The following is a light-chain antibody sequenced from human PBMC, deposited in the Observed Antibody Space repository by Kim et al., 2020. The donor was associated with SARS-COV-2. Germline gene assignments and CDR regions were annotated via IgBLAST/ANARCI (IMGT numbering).Light chain of an antibody. CDR1: PSLACKDSSIY. CDR3: KQANNPPLT. Sequence: YSVSSPSLACKDSSIYLNWFQQRPGEAPRLLIYNIFNLQCGVPDRFSGSGSGTDFTLKISRLQAEDVAAYYCKQANNPPLTFGQGTKVDIK. V-gene: IGKV2D-30*01. J-gene: IGKJ1*01. CDR2: NIF.